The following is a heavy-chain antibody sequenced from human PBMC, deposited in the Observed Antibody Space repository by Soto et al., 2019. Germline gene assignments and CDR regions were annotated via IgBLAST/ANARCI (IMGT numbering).Heavy chain of an antibody. CDR2: IYASGGT. D-gene: IGHD6-6*01. V-gene: IGHV2-5*01. J-gene: IGHJ5*02. CDR1: GFSLSSGGGA. Sequence: QITLKESGPTLVKSTQTLTLTCTFSGFSLSSGGGAVGWIRQPPGKALEWLAIIYASGGTHYSPSLKTRLTITKDTSKTQVVLTMTNMEPVDTATYYCGHRRDVATRCWFDPWGQGILVTVSS. CDR3: GHRRDVATRCWFDP.